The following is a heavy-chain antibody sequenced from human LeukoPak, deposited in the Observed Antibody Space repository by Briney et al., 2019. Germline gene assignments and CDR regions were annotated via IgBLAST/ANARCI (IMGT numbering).Heavy chain of an antibody. D-gene: IGHD3-22*01. J-gene: IGHJ4*02. V-gene: IGHV4-34*01. CDR3: ARAPLLLPDY. CDR1: GGSFRGYY. Sequence: SETLSLTCAVYGGSFRGYYWSWIRQPPGKGLEWIGEINHSGSTNYNPSLKSRVTISVDTSKNQFSLKLSSVTAADTAVYYCARAPLLLPDYWGQGTLVTVSS. CDR2: INHSGST.